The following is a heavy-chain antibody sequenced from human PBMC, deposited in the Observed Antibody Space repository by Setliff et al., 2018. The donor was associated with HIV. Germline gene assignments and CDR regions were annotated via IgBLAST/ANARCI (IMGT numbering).Heavy chain of an antibody. Sequence: SETLSLTCTVSGGSTSSYYWSWIRQPPGKGLEWIGNIYYSGSTYYNPSLKSRVTISVDTSENQFSLRLNSVTAADTAVYYCARRIDNSGSFPDKNWFGTWGQGSLVTVSS. CDR2: IYYSGST. D-gene: IGHD3-10*01. J-gene: IGHJ5*02. CDR3: ARRIDNSGSFPDKNWFGT. CDR1: GGSTSSYY. V-gene: IGHV4-39*01.